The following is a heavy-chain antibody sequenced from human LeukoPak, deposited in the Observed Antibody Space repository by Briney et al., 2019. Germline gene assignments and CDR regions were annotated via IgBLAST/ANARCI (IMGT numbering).Heavy chain of an antibody. CDR3: ARTPMATIPFFDY. J-gene: IGHJ4*02. D-gene: IGHD5-24*01. CDR1: GGSISSGGYY. CDR2: IYHSGST. V-gene: IGHV4-30-2*01. Sequence: SETLSLTCTVSGGSISSGGYYWSWIRQPPGKGLEWIGYIYHSGSTYYNPSLKSRVTISVDRSKNQFSLKLSSVTAADTAVYYCARTPMATIPFFDYWGQGTLVTVSS.